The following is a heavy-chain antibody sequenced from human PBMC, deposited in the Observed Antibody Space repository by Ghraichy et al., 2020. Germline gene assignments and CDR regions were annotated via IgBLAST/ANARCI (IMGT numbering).Heavy chain of an antibody. CDR3: TKDGYCSSTSCYLEFDY. V-gene: IGHV3-23*01. D-gene: IGHD2-2*03. CDR2: ISGSGGST. CDR1: GFTFSSYA. Sequence: GGSLRLSCAASGFTFSSYAMSWVRQAPGKGLEWVSAISGSGGSTYYADSVKGRFTISRDNSKNTLYLQMNSLRAEDTAVYYCTKDGYCSSTSCYLEFDYWGQGTLVTVSS. J-gene: IGHJ4*02.